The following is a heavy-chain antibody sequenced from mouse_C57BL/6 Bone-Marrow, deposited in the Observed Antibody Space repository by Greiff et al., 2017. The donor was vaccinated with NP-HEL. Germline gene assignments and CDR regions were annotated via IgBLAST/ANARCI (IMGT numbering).Heavy chain of an antibody. J-gene: IGHJ3*01. CDR2: IDPSDSYT. CDR3: ARRDYGSSSWFAY. CDR1: GYTFTSYW. D-gene: IGHD1-1*01. V-gene: IGHV1-50*01. Sequence: QVQLQQPGAELVKPGASVKLSCKASGYTFTSYWMQWVKQRPGQGLEWIGEIDPSDSYTNYNQKFKGKATLTVDTSSSTAYMQLSRLTSEDSAVYYCARRDYGSSSWFAYWGQGTLVTVSA.